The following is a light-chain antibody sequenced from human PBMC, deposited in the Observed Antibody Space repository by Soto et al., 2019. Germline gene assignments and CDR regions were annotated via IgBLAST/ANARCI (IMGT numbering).Light chain of an antibody. J-gene: IGKJ1*01. CDR2: DAL. CDR1: QSITNR. Sequence: DIPLTQSHSSLSASLLERVRIXCRASQSITNRLAWYQLKPGKAPKVLIYDALNLESGVPSRFSGSGYGTEFTLTIRSLQPDDFATYCCQHYGGMWTFGQGTKVDIK. CDR3: QHYGGMWT. V-gene: IGKV1-5*01.